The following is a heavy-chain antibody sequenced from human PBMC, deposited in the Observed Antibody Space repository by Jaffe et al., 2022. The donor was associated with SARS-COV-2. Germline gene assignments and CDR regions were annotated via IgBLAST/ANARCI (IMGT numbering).Heavy chain of an antibody. CDR2: IYSDGTT. D-gene: IGHD3-10*02. Sequence: EVQLVESGGGLVQPGGSLRLSCAASGLTVSSNYMSWVRQAPGKGLEWVSVIYSDGTTYYADSVKGRFTISTDNSKNTLHLQMNSLRPEDTGLYYCARRHYVAGDDYWGQGTLVTVSS. J-gene: IGHJ4*02. V-gene: IGHV3-66*02. CDR1: GLTVSSNY. CDR3: ARRHYVAGDDY.